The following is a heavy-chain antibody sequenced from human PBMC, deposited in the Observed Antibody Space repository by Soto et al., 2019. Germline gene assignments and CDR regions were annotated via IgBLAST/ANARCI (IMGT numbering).Heavy chain of an antibody. CDR2: ISSSSSTI. CDR1: GFTFSSYS. CDR3: ARKQDY. V-gene: IGHV3-48*01. J-gene: IGHJ4*02. Sequence: EVQLVESGGGLVQPGGSLRLSCAASGFTFSSYSMNWVRQAPGKGLEWVSYISSSSSTIYYADSVKGRFTISRDNAKNSMYLQMNRPRGEDTAGYYCARKQDYWGQGTLVTVSS.